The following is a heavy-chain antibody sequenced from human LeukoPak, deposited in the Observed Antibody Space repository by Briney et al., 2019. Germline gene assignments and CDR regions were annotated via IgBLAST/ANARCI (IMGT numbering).Heavy chain of an antibody. Sequence: GGSLRLSCVASGFTFSSYARYWVRQAPGEGLEWVSIINCSAGNTYYADSEKGRLTISRDNTKNTLYLQMNSLRAEDTAIYYCAKSPYGSGSFSALDIWGQGTTVTVSS. V-gene: IGHV3-23*01. CDR3: AKSPYGSGSFSALDI. CDR2: INCSAGNT. CDR1: GFTFSSYA. D-gene: IGHD3-10*01. J-gene: IGHJ3*02.